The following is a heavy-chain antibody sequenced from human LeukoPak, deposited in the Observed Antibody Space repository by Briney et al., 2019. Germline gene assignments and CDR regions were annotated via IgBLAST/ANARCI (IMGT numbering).Heavy chain of an antibody. D-gene: IGHD4-17*01. Sequence: GASVRVSCKASGGTFSSYAISWVRQAPGQGLEWMGWISAYNGNTNYAQKLQGRVTMTTDTSTSTAYMELRSLRYDDTAVYYCARSDYGGYGDYWGQGTLVTVSS. CDR2: ISAYNGNT. CDR3: ARSDYGGYGDY. CDR1: GGTFSSYA. J-gene: IGHJ4*02. V-gene: IGHV1-18*01.